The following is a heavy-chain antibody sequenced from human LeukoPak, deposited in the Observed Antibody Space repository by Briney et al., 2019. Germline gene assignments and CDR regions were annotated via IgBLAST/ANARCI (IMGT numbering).Heavy chain of an antibody. V-gene: IGHV4-34*01. CDR1: GGSFSGYY. D-gene: IGHD6-13*01. CDR2: INHSGST. CDR3: ARAGSSWYRAPTY. Sequence: PSETLSLTCAVYGGSFSGYYWSWIRQPPGKGVEWIGEINHSGSTNYNPSLKSRVTISVDTSKNQFSLKPSSVTAADTAVYYCARAGSSWYRAPTYWGQGTLVTVSS. J-gene: IGHJ4*02.